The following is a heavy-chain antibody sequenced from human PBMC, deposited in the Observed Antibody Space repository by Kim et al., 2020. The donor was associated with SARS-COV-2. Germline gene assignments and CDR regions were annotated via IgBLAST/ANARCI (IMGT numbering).Heavy chain of an antibody. CDR1: GFTFSSYD. Sequence: GGSLRLSCAASGFTFSSYDIHWVRQAPGKGLEWVAFIWHDGSNTYYADSVKGRFTVSRDNSKKTLYLQMNSLRGDDSAVYYCARDQRESGFPLFVFYGMDVWGQGTTVTVSS. V-gene: IGHV3-33*01. CDR3: ARDQRESGFPLFVFYGMDV. J-gene: IGHJ6*02. CDR2: IWHDGSNT. D-gene: IGHD3-10*01.